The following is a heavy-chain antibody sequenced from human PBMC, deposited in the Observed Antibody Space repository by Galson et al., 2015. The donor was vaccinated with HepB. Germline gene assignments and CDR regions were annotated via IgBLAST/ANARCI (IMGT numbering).Heavy chain of an antibody. J-gene: IGHJ6*02. Sequence: WAISGDSVSSNSAAWNWIRQSPSRGLEWLGRVYYRSKWHNDYEVSVKSRITINPDTSKNQFSLQLNSVTPEDTAVYYCARDELADLYYGMDVWGQGTTVTVSS. D-gene: IGHD3-3*01. V-gene: IGHV6-1*01. CDR1: GDSVSSNSAA. CDR3: ARDELADLYYGMDV. CDR2: VYYRSKWHN.